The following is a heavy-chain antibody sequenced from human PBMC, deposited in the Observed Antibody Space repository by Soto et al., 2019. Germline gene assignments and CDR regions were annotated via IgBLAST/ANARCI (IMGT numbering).Heavy chain of an antibody. D-gene: IGHD1-7*01. Sequence: EVQLVESGGGLGKPGGSLTLSCAGSGFAFRSYNMNWVRQPPGKGLEWVASISSGSSNIYYADSVKGRFTISRDNAKDSLYLQMDSLRAEDSAVYYCASATLVAGTFDFWGQGTLLTVSS. CDR3: ASATLVAGTFDF. J-gene: IGHJ4*02. CDR2: ISSGSSNI. CDR1: GFAFRSYN. V-gene: IGHV3-21*01.